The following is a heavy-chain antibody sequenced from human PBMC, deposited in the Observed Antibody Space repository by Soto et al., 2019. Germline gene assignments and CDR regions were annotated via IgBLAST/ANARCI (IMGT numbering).Heavy chain of an antibody. Sequence: QVQLVESRGGVVQPGRSLRLSCAASGFTFSSYGMDWVRQAPGKGLEWVTVISYDGKVAYYADSVKGRFTISRDNSKNTLYLQMNSLRTEDTAMYYCAKEGPITNWYFDYWGQGTLVTVSS. V-gene: IGHV3-30*18. J-gene: IGHJ4*02. D-gene: IGHD1-1*01. CDR2: ISYDGKVA. CDR1: GFTFSSYG. CDR3: AKEGPITNWYFDY.